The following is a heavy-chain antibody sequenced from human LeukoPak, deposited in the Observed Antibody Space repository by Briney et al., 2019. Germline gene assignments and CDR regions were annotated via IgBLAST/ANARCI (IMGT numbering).Heavy chain of an antibody. D-gene: IGHD1-26*01. CDR3: ARCSGSYFDY. CDR1: GGSFSGYY. J-gene: IGHJ4*02. V-gene: IGHV4-34*01. Sequence: PSETLSLTCAVYGGSFSGYYWSWIRQPPGKGLEWIGEINHSGSTNYNPSLKSRVTISVDTSKNQFSLKLSSVTAADTAVYYCARCSGSYFDYWGQGTLVTVSS. CDR2: INHSGST.